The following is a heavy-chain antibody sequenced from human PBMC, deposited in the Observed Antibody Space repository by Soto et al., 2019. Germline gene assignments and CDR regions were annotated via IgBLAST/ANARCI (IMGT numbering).Heavy chain of an antibody. Sequence: QVQLVESGGGLVKPGGSLRLSCAASGFTFSDYYMNWVRQAPGKGLEWVSYISSRGTTIYYADSVRGRFTISRDNAKNSLFLQMNRLRAEDTAVYYCAREWETVALSYGMDDWGQGTTVTVSS. V-gene: IGHV3-11*01. J-gene: IGHJ6*02. CDR2: ISSRGTTI. CDR1: GFTFSDYY. CDR3: AREWETVALSYGMDD. D-gene: IGHD1-26*01.